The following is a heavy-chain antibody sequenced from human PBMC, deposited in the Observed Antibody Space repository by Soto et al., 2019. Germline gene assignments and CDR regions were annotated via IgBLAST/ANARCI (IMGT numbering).Heavy chain of an antibody. V-gene: IGHV1-8*01. CDR1: GYTFTSYD. J-gene: IGHJ6*02. CDR3: ARGRDSGYEQYYYYGMDV. D-gene: IGHD5-12*01. Sequence: QVQLVQSGAEVKKPGASVKVSCKASGYTFTSYDINWVRQATGQGLEWMGWMNPNSGNTGYVQKFQGRVTMTRNTSISTAYMELSSLRSEDTAVYYCARGRDSGYEQYYYYGMDVWGQGTTVTVSS. CDR2: MNPNSGNT.